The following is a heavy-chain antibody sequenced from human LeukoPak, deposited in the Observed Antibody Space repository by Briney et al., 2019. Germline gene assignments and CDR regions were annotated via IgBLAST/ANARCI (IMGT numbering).Heavy chain of an antibody. J-gene: IGHJ4*02. D-gene: IGHD6-13*01. CDR1: GFTFSSYA. CDR2: ISSNGGST. Sequence: GGSLRLSCAASGFTFSSYAMHWVRQAPGKGLEYVSAISSNGGSTYYANSVKGRFTISRDSSKNTLYLQMGSLRAEDMAVYYCARDRYSSPLYFDYWGQGTLVTVSS. V-gene: IGHV3-64*01. CDR3: ARDRYSSPLYFDY.